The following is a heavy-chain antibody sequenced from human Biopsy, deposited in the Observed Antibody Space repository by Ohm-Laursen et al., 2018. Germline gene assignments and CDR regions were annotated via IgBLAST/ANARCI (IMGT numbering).Heavy chain of an antibody. CDR1: GDSFSSYY. CDR2: IYYSGTT. Sequence: TLSLTCTVSGDSFSSYYWNWIRQPPGKGLEWIGYIYYSGTTDYSPPLMSRVTISIDKSKNQFFLKLSSVTAEDPAVYYCARDDAVTVIRGLDYWGQGALVTVSS. J-gene: IGHJ4*02. CDR3: ARDDAVTVIRGLDY. V-gene: IGHV4-59*01. D-gene: IGHD2-21*02.